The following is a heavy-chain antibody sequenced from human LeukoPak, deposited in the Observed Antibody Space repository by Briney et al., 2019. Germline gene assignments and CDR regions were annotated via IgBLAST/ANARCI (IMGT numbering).Heavy chain of an antibody. V-gene: IGHV3-30*14. J-gene: IGHJ6*02. CDR2: ISYDGSNK. CDR1: GFTFSSYA. D-gene: IGHD1-14*01. Sequence: PGGSLRLSCAASGFTFSSYAMHWVRQAPGKGLEWVAVISYDGSNKYYADSVKGRFTISRHNSKNTLYLQMSSLRAEDTAVYYCARVSREPRTYYYYGMDVWGQGTTVTVSS. CDR3: ARVSREPRTYYYYGMDV.